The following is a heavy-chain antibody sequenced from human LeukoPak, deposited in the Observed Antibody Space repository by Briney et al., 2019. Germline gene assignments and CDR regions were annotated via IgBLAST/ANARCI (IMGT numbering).Heavy chain of an antibody. CDR3: VKEDSSGYYDDFDL. CDR2: ISGNDDST. J-gene: IGHJ2*01. Sequence: GGSLRLSCAASGFTFDDCDMHWVRQTPKKGLEWVSLISGNDDSTFYADSVRGRFTISRDNSKNSLFLQMNSLRTDDTALYYCVKEDSSGYYDDFDLWGRGTLVTVSS. D-gene: IGHD3-22*01. CDR1: GFTFDDCD. V-gene: IGHV3-43*02.